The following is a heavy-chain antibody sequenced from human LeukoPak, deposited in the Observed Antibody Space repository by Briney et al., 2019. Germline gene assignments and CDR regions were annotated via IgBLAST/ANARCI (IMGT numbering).Heavy chain of an antibody. D-gene: IGHD3-10*01. Sequence: SETLSLTCAVYGGSFSGYYWSWIRQPPGKGLEWIGEINHSGSTNYNPSLKSRVTISVDTSKNQFSLKLSSVTAADTAVYYCARGGVYGSGSYYSGYYYYMDVWSKGTTVTVSS. V-gene: IGHV4-34*01. CDR1: GGSFSGYY. J-gene: IGHJ6*03. CDR2: INHSGST. CDR3: ARGGVYGSGSYYSGYYYYMDV.